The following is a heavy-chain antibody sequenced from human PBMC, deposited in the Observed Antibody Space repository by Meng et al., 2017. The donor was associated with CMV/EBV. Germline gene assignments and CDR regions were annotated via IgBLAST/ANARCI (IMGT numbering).Heavy chain of an antibody. CDR3: ARAVARGYYYYGMDV. CDR1: GFTVDGYG. V-gene: IGHV3-20*03. J-gene: IGHJ6*02. CDR2: INWNGGST. Sequence: SGFTVDGYGMSWVRQAPGKGLEWVSGINWNGGSTGYADSVKGRFTISRDNAKNSLYLQMNSLRAEDTALYYCARAVARGYYYYGMDVWGQGTTVTVSS.